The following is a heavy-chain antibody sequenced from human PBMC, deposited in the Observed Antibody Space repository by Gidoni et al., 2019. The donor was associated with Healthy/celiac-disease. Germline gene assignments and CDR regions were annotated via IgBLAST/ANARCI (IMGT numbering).Heavy chain of an antibody. J-gene: IGHJ4*02. D-gene: IGHD2-21*02. CDR1: GFTFDDYA. CDR2: ISWNSGSI. Sequence: EVQLVESGGGLVQPGRSLRLSCAASGFTFDDYAMHWVRQAPGKGLEWVAGISWNSGSIGYADSVKGRFTISRDNAKNSLYLQMNSLRAEDTALYYCAKDRGGDRPYYFDYWGQGTLVTVSS. V-gene: IGHV3-9*01. CDR3: AKDRGGDRPYYFDY.